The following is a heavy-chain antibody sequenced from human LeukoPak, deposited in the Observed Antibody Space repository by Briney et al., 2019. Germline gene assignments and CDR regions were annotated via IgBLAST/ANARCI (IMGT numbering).Heavy chain of an antibody. J-gene: IGHJ6*02. CDR3: ARGHYGLDV. CDR1: GFTFSDHY. V-gene: IGHV3-11*01. Sequence: GGSLRLSCAASGFTFSDHYLSWIRQAPGKGLEWVSYISTSGRTIYYADSVKGRFTISRDNAQNSLYLHMNSLGAEDTALYYCARGHYGLDVWGQGTTVTVSS. CDR2: ISTSGRTI.